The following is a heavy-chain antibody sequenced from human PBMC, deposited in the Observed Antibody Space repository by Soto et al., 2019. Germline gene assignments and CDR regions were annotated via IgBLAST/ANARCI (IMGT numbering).Heavy chain of an antibody. J-gene: IGHJ6*02. CDR3: AKGPATGTTSEETDV. D-gene: IGHD1-7*01. CDR2: ISYDGSNK. Sequence: QVQLVESGGGVVQPGRSLRLSCAASGFTFSSYGMHWVRQAPGKGLEWVAVISYDGSNKYYADSVKGRFTISRDNSKNTLYLQMNSLRAEDTAVYYCAKGPATGTTSEETDVWGQGTTVTVSS. V-gene: IGHV3-30*18. CDR1: GFTFSSYG.